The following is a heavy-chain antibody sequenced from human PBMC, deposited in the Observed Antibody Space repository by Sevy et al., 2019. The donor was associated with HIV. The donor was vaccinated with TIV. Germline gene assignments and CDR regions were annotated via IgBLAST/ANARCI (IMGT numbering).Heavy chain of an antibody. J-gene: IGHJ5*02. CDR1: GYSISSGYY. CDR3: AGVYDFWDNWFDP. Sequence: SETLSLTCTVSGYSISSGYYWGWIRQPPGKGLEWIGSIYHSGSTYYNPSLKSRVTISVDTSKNQFSLKLSSVTAADTAVYYCAGVYDFWDNWFDPWGQGTLVTVSS. V-gene: IGHV4-38-2*02. D-gene: IGHD3-3*01. CDR2: IYHSGST.